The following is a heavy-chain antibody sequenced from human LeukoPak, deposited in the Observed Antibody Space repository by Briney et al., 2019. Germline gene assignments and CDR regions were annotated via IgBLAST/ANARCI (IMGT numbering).Heavy chain of an antibody. Sequence: SETLSLTCAVYGGSFSGYYWSWIRQPPGKGLEWIGEINHSGSTNYNPSLKSRVTISVGTSKNQFSLKLSSVTAADTAVYYCARFSGISGWYRYFDYWGQGTLVTVSS. CDR2: INHSGST. D-gene: IGHD6-19*01. V-gene: IGHV4-34*01. CDR1: GGSFSGYY. CDR3: ARFSGISGWYRYFDY. J-gene: IGHJ4*02.